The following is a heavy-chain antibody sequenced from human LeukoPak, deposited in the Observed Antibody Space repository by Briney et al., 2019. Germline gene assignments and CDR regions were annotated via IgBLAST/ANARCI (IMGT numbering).Heavy chain of an antibody. J-gene: IGHJ4*02. CDR2: INPNSGGT. CDR3: ATPSRRDRYRNYFDY. V-gene: IGHV1-2*02. Sequence: ASVKVSCKASGYTFTGYYMHWVRQAPGQGLEWMGWINPNSGGTNYAQKFQGRVTMTRDTSISTAYMELSRLRSDDTAVYYCATPSRRDRYRNYFDYWGQGTLVTVSS. D-gene: IGHD5-24*01. CDR1: GYTFTGYY.